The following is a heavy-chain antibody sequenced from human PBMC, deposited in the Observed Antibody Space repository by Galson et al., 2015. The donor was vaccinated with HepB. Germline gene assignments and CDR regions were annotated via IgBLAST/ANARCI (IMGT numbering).Heavy chain of an antibody. CDR1: GFTFSDYY. D-gene: IGHD3-3*01. CDR2: ISSSGSTI. Sequence: SLRLSCAASGFTFSDYYMSWIRQAPGKGLEWVSYISSSGSTIYYADSVKGRFTISRDNAKNSLYLQMNSLRAEDTAVYYCARPHALITIFGVVIEELDYWGQGTLVTVSS. J-gene: IGHJ4*02. V-gene: IGHV3-11*01. CDR3: ARPHALITIFGVVIEELDY.